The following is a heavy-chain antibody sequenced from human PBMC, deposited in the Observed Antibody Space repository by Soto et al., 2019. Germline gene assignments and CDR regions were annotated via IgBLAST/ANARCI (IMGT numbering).Heavy chain of an antibody. CDR2: ISGIGGST. Sequence: PGGSLRLSCAASGFTFGSYAMSWVRQAPGKGLKWVSAISGIGGSTYYADSVKGRFTNSRDNSKNSLYLQMNSLRAEDTAVYYCAKTPSTSNTLKGYYFDYWGQGTLVTVSS. D-gene: IGHD2-2*01. CDR3: AKTPSTSNTLKGYYFDY. J-gene: IGHJ4*02. V-gene: IGHV3-23*01. CDR1: GFTFGSYA.